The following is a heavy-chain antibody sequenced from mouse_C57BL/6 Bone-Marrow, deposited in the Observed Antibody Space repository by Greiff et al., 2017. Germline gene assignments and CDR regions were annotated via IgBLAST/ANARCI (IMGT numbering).Heavy chain of an antibody. D-gene: IGHD1-1*01. J-gene: IGHJ1*03. CDR1: GYTFTSYG. CDR2: IYPRSGNT. CDR3: AVITTVVGNYWYFDV. Sequence: QVQLQQSGAELARPGASVKLSCKASGYTFTSYGISWVKQRTGQGLEWIGEIYPRSGNTYYNEKFKGKATLTADKSSSTAYMELRSLTSEDSAVYFCAVITTVVGNYWYFDVWGTGTTVTVSS. V-gene: IGHV1-81*01.